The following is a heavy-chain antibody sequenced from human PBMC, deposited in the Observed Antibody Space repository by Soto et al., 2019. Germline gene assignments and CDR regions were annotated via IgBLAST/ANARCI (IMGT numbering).Heavy chain of an antibody. D-gene: IGHD4-17*01. Sequence: GGSLRLSCVVSGFNFRAYSMSWVRQAPGKGLEWISYISSTSTTLYYADSVKGRFTISRDTDQKSLFLQMNSLRAEDTAVYYCVRDSGDYPDYWGQGTQVTVSS. CDR2: ISSTSTTL. CDR3: VRDSGDYPDY. J-gene: IGHJ4*02. V-gene: IGHV3-48*01. CDR1: GFNFRAYS.